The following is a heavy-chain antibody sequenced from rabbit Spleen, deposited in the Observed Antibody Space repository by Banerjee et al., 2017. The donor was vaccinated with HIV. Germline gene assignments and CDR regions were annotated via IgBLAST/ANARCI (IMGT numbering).Heavy chain of an antibody. CDR3: ARVGGVGVYGYATL. CDR1: GFDFNNYY. CDR2: IEPIFGTT. D-gene: IGHD6-1*01. V-gene: IGHV1S7*01. Sequence: QSLEESGGDLVQPGGSLTLSCKASGFDFNNYYMTWVRQAPGKGLEWIGLIEPIFGTTYYASWVNGRFTISSHNAQNTLYLQVKSLTAADTATYFCARVGGVGVYGYATLWGPGTLVTVS. J-gene: IGHJ4*01.